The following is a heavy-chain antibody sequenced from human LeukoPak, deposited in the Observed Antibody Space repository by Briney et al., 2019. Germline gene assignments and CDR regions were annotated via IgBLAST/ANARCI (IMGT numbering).Heavy chain of an antibody. CDR3: AHRRSGYNWNHGDFDY. D-gene: IGHD1-14*01. CDR2: IYWDDDK. J-gene: IGHJ4*02. CDR1: GFSLSTSGVG. V-gene: IGHV2-5*02. Sequence: SGPTLLKPTQTLTLTCSFSGFSLSTSGVGVGWIRQSPGKALEWLPLIYWDDDKRYSPSLRTRLTIVKDTSNNQVVLIMTNVDPADTATYYCAHRRSGYNWNHGDFDYWGQGNLVTVSS.